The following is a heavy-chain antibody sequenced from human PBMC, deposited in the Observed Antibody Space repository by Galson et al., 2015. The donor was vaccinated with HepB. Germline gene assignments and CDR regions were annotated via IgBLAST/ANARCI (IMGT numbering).Heavy chain of an antibody. Sequence: PALVKPTQTLTLTCTFSGFSLSTSGMCVSWIRQPPGKALEWLARIDWDDDKYYSTSLKTRLTISKDTSKNQVVLTMTNMDPVDTATYYCARTTREYYYGSGSYYKGGGDSDYWGQGTLVTVSS. CDR3: ARTTREYYYGSGSYYKGGGDSDY. J-gene: IGHJ4*02. D-gene: IGHD3-10*01. CDR2: IDWDDDK. CDR1: GFSLSTSGMC. V-gene: IGHV2-70*11.